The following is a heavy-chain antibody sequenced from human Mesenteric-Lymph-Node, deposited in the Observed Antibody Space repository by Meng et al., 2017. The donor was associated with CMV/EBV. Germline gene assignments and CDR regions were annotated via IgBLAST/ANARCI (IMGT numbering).Heavy chain of an antibody. V-gene: IGHV3-7*01. J-gene: IGHJ6*02. CDR2: IKQDGSEK. Sequence: GESLKISCAASGFTFSSYWMTWVRQAPGKGLEWVVNIKQDGSEKYYVDSMKGRFTISRDNAKNSLYLQMNSLRAEDTAVYYCARAVVVPATNSDDYYGMDVWGQGTTVTVSS. CDR1: GFTFSSYW. CDR3: ARAVVVPATNSDDYYGMDV. D-gene: IGHD2-2*01.